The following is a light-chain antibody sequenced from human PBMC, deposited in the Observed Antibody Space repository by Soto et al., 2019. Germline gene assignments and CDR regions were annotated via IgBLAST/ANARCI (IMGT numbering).Light chain of an antibody. CDR1: QSVSSY. Sequence: DIVLTQSPATLSLSPGERSTLSCRASQSVSSYLAWYQQKPGQAPRLLIYDASNRATGIPARFSGSGSGTDFTLAISSLEPEDFAVYYCQQRSNWLTFGGGTKVDI. CDR2: DAS. V-gene: IGKV3-11*01. CDR3: QQRSNWLT. J-gene: IGKJ4*01.